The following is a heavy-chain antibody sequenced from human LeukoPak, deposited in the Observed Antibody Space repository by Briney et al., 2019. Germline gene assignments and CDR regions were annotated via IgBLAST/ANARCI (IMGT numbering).Heavy chain of an antibody. CDR3: ARGRGRGTTYYSFAY. CDR1: GYTFSSYG. V-gene: IGHV1-18*01. D-gene: IGHD3/OR15-3a*01. J-gene: IGHJ4*02. CDR2: INAYSGHA. Sequence: GASVKVSCKGSGYTFSSYGLSWVRQAPGQGLEWMGWINAYSGHANYAQKFQGRVTMTTDTSTSTAYMELRSLTSDDTAVYYCARGRGRGTTYYSFAYWGQGTLVTVSS.